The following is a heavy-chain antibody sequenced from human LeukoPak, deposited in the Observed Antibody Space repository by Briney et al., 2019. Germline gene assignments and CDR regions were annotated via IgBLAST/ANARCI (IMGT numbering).Heavy chain of an antibody. J-gene: IGHJ5*02. D-gene: IGHD4-17*01. V-gene: IGHV1-69*05. CDR1: GGTFSSYA. CDR3: ARDADYGDYGWFDP. Sequence: SVKVSCKASGGTFSSYAISWVRQAPGQGLEWMGRIIPIFGTANYAQKFQGRVAITTDESTSTAYMELSSLRSEDTAVYYCARDADYGDYGWFDPWGQGTLVTVSS. CDR2: IIPIFGTA.